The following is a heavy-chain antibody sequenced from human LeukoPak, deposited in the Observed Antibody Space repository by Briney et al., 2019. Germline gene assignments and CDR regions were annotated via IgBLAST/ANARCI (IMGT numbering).Heavy chain of an antibody. V-gene: IGHV3-30-3*01. CDR3: ARDLIGSSGFDY. CDR1: GFIFSNYA. Sequence: GGSLRLSCVASGFIFSNYAIHWVRQAPGKGLEWVAVLSHDGNNKYYADSVKGRFTISRDNSRNTLYLQMNSLRPEDTAMYYCARDLIGSSGFDYWGQGSLVTVSS. D-gene: IGHD3-10*01. J-gene: IGHJ4*02. CDR2: LSHDGNNK.